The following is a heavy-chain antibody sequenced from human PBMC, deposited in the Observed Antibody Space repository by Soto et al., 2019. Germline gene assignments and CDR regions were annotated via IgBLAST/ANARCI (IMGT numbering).Heavy chain of an antibody. D-gene: IGHD2-2*01. Sequence: ASAKVWCKVSGYTLTELSLHWVRQAPGKGLEWMGGFDPEDGETIYAQKFQGRVTMAEDTSTDTAYMELNSLRAEDTAAYYCAKEKISTSCCNWFDPWGQGTLVTVSS. CDR3: AKEKISTSCCNWFDP. CDR1: GYTLTELS. J-gene: IGHJ5*02. V-gene: IGHV1-24*01. CDR2: FDPEDGET.